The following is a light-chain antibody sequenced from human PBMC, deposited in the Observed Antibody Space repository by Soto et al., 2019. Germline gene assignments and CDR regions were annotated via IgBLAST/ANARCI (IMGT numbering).Light chain of an antibody. Sequence: QSVLTQPASVSGSPGQSITISCTGTSSDVGDYNYVSWYQQHPGKAPKLMIYDVSNRPSGVSNRFSGSKSGNTASLTISGLQAEDEADYYCSSYTSSSLYVFGTGTKLTVL. CDR2: DVS. CDR1: SSDVGDYNY. V-gene: IGLV2-14*01. CDR3: SSYTSSSLYV. J-gene: IGLJ1*01.